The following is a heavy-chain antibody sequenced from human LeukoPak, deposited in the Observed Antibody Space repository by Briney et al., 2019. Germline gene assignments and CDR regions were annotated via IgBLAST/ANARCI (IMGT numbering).Heavy chain of an antibody. Sequence: SLRLSCAASGFTFSSYAMHWVRQAPGKGLEWVSGISWNSGSIGYADSVKGRFTISRDNAKNSLYLQMNSLRAEDTALYYCAKGSRYDFWSGYCDYWGQGTLVTVSS. V-gene: IGHV3-9*01. CDR3: AKGSRYDFWSGYCDY. CDR2: ISWNSGSI. CDR1: GFTFSSYA. J-gene: IGHJ4*02. D-gene: IGHD3-3*01.